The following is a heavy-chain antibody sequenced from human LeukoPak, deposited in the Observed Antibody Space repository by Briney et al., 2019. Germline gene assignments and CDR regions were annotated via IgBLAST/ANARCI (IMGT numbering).Heavy chain of an antibody. CDR3: ARGRGLDY. CDR2: IKQDGSEK. CDR1: GFTFSSYS. J-gene: IGHJ4*02. V-gene: IGHV3-7*01. Sequence: GGSLRLSCAASGFTFSSYSMNWVRQAPGRGLECVASIKQDGSEKHYVDSVKGRFSISRDNAQTSLYLQMNSLRAEDTAMYYCARGRGLDYWGQGTLVTVSS. D-gene: IGHD3-10*01.